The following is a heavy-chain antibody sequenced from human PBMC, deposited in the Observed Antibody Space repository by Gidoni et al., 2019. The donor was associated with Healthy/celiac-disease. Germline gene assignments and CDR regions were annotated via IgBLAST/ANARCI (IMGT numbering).Heavy chain of an antibody. CDR1: GFTFSRYS. Sequence: EVPLVESGGGLVKPGGSVIRSCAASGFTFSRYSMTWVRTAPGKGLGWVLSISSSSSYIYYADSVKGRFTISRDNAKNSLSLQMNSLRAEDTAVYYCARETAFDYWGQGTLVTVSS. V-gene: IGHV3-21*01. CDR2: ISSSSSYI. CDR3: ARETAFDY. J-gene: IGHJ4*02.